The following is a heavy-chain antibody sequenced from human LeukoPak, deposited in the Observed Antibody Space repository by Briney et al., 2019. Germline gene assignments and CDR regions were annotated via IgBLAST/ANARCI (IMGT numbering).Heavy chain of an antibody. Sequence: SETLSLTCTVSGRSISSYYWKWIRQPPGRGLEWIGYIYYSGSTNYNPSLKSRVTILVDTSKNQFSLRLSSVTAADTAVYYCAREYSSSSGRRAFDIWGQGTMVTVSS. CDR3: AREYSSSSGRRAFDI. V-gene: IGHV4-59*08. J-gene: IGHJ3*02. CDR1: GRSISSYY. D-gene: IGHD6-6*01. CDR2: IYYSGST.